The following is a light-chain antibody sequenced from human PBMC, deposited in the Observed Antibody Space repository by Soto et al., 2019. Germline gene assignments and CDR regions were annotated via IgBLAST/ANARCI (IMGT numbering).Light chain of an antibody. Sequence: DILMTQSPSTLSASLSARINMXFRASQNINDLLAWYQQKPGKAPNLLIYKASSLESGVPSRFSGSGYGTEFTLTISSLQPDDFATYYCQQCNTFWTFGQGTKVDIK. CDR2: KAS. CDR1: QNINDL. CDR3: QQCNTFWT. J-gene: IGKJ1*01. V-gene: IGKV1-5*03.